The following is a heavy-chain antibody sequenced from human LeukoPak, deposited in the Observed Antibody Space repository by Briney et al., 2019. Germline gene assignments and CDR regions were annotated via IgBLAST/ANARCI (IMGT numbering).Heavy chain of an antibody. CDR2: IYTSGST. CDR1: GASINNYY. CDR3: ARAKWELLGELDY. J-gene: IGHJ4*02. Sequence: SETLSLTCTVSGASINNYYWSWIQQPAGKGLEWIGRIYTSGSTNYNPSLKSRVTISVDTSKNQFSLKLSSVTAADTAVYYCARAKWELLGELDYWGQGTLVTVSS. D-gene: IGHD1-26*01. V-gene: IGHV4-4*07.